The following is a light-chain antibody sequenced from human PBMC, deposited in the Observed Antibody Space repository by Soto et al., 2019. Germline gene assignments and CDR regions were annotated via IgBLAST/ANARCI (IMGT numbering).Light chain of an antibody. J-gene: IGKJ5*01. Sequence: EIVMTQSPDTLSVSPGERATLSCRASQSVSGNLAWYQQKPGQAPRLLIYDTSTRATGIPARFSGSGSGTEFTLTISSLQSEDFAVFYCQQYGTSEIIFGQGTRLEIK. CDR3: QQYGTSEII. CDR2: DTS. CDR1: QSVSGN. V-gene: IGKV3-15*01.